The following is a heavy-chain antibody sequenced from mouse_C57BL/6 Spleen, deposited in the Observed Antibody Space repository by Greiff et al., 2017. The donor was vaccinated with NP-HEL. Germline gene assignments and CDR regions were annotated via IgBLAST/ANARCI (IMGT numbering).Heavy chain of an antibody. D-gene: IGHD1-1*01. J-gene: IGHJ2*01. CDR3: ARSETVVAPDY. V-gene: IGHV1-69*01. CDR2: IDPSDSYT. Sequence: QVQLQQPGAELVMPGASVKLSCKASGYTFTSYWMHWVKQRPGPGLEWIGEIDPSDSYTNYNQKFKGKSTLTVDKSSSTAYMQLSSLTSEDSAVYYCARSETVVAPDYWGQGTTLTVSS. CDR1: GYTFTSYW.